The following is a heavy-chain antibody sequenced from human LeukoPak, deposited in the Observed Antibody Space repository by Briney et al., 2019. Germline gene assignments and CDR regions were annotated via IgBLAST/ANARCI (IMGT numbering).Heavy chain of an antibody. CDR1: GFSLSTTRVG. V-gene: IGHV2-5*01. D-gene: IGHD2-2*03. CDR3: GNRRTNWMIWFDP. J-gene: IGHJ5*02. CDR2: IYWNGNE. Sequence: SGPTLVKPTQTPTLTCNFSGFSLSTTRVGVGWVRQPPGKALEGLGIIYWNGNERYSPSLSSRLTITKDTSKNQVVLTMTNMDPVDTGTYYCGNRRTNWMIWFDPWGQGTLVTVSS.